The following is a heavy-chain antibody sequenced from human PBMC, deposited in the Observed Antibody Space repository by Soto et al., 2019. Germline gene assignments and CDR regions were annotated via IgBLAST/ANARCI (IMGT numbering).Heavy chain of an antibody. CDR1: GGTFSIYA. CDR2: IIPIFGTA. V-gene: IGHV1-69*13. J-gene: IGHJ4*02. CDR3: ASHVRGSYYYH. D-gene: IGHD3-10*02. Sequence: ASVKVSCKASGGTFSIYAISWVLQAPGQGLEWMGGIIPIFGTANYAQKFQGRVTITADESTSTAYMELSSLRSEDTAVYYCASHVRGSYYYHWGQGTLVTVSS.